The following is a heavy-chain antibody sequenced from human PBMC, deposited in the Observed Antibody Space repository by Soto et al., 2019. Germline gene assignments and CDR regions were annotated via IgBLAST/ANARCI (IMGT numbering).Heavy chain of an antibody. J-gene: IGHJ5*02. V-gene: IGHV1-3*01. Sequence: QVQLVQSGAEVKKPGASVKVSCKASGYTFTSYAMHWVRQAPGQRLEWMGWINAGNGNTKYSQKFEGRVTITRDTSASTAYMKLSSLRSEDTAVYYCARERPYYYASRANHWFDPWGQGNLVTVYS. CDR1: GYTFTSYA. CDR2: INAGNGNT. D-gene: IGHD3-22*01. CDR3: ARERPYYYASRANHWFDP.